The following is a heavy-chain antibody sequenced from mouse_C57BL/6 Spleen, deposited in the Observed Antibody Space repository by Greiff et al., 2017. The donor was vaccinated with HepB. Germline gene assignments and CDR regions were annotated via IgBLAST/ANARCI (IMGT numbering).Heavy chain of an antibody. V-gene: IGHV5-6*01. D-gene: IGHD1-1*01. J-gene: IGHJ4*01. CDR1: GFTLSSYG. CDR2: ISSGGSYT. CDR3: ARQGSSSPVVYYYAMDY. Sequence: EVQLVESGGDLVKPGGSLKLSCAASGFTLSSYGMSWVRQTPDKRLEWVATISSGGSYTYYPDSVKGRFTISRDNAKNTLYLQMSSLNSEDTAMYYCARQGSSSPVVYYYAMDYWGQGTSVTVSS.